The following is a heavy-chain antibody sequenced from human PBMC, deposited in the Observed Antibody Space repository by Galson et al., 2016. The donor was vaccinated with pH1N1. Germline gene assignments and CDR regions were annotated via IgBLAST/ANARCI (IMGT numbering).Heavy chain of an antibody. Sequence: SVKDSCKASGGTFYKFSFTWVRQAPGQGLEWMGGIIPIFGTPTYAQRFQDRLTISADESTNTAYNELARLKSEDPAIFYCAGTDLRQGELTYDFSYDMDVWGQGTTVTVSS. D-gene: IGHD3-16*01. CDR3: AGTDLRQGELTYDFSYDMDV. CDR2: IIPIFGTP. CDR1: GGTFYKFS. J-gene: IGHJ6*02. V-gene: IGHV1-69*13.